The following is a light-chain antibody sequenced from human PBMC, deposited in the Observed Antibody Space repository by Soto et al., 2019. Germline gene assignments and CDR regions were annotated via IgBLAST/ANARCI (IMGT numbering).Light chain of an antibody. CDR1: QSVSSSY. CDR3: QQYGRSPGLFT. CDR2: GAS. V-gene: IGKV3-20*01. Sequence: EIVLTQSPGTLSLSPCERFTLSFKASQSVSSSYLAWYQQKPGQAPRLLIYGASSRATGIPDRFSGSGSGTDFTLTISRLEPEDFAVYYCQQYGRSPGLFTFGPGTKVDIK. J-gene: IGKJ3*01.